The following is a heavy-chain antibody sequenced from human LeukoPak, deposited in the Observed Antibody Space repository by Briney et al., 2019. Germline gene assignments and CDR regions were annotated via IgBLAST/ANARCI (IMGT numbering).Heavy chain of an antibody. J-gene: IGHJ4*02. Sequence: ASVKVSCKASGYTFTSYGISWVRQAPGQGLEWMGWISAYNGNTNYAQKLQGRVTMTTDTSTSTAYMELRSLRSDDTAVYYCARDQIPQLTTVPNDYWGQGTLVTVSS. CDR1: GYTFTSYG. V-gene: IGHV1-18*01. CDR2: ISAYNGNT. D-gene: IGHD4-11*01. CDR3: ARDQIPQLTTVPNDY.